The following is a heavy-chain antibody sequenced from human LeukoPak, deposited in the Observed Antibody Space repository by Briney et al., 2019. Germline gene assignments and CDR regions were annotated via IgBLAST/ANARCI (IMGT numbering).Heavy chain of an antibody. CDR1: GGSISGGGYY. CDR2: IYCSGST. J-gene: IGHJ3*02. V-gene: IGHV4-31*03. Sequence: PSQTLSLTCTVSGGSISGGGYYWSWLPQHPGEGLEGLVYIYCSGSTCYNPSLKSRATISVDTSTNQYSLKLTSVTAADTAVYYCAGHRGYFDWLSNDAFDIWGQGTMVTVS. D-gene: IGHD3-9*01. CDR3: AGHRGYFDWLSNDAFDI.